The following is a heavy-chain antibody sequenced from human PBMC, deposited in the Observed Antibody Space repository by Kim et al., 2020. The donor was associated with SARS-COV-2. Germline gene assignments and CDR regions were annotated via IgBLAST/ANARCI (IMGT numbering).Heavy chain of an antibody. CDR3: ARWKNSYVYS. Sequence: GGSLRLSCASSGFTFSSYSMNWVCHAPGKGLELVSSICSSSSYIYYADSVKGRFTISRDNAKNSLYLQMNSLRAEDTAVYYCARWKNSYVYSWGQGTLVT. J-gene: IGHJ5*02. D-gene: IGHD5-18*01. CDR2: ICSSSSYI. V-gene: IGHV3-21*01. CDR1: GFTFSSYS.